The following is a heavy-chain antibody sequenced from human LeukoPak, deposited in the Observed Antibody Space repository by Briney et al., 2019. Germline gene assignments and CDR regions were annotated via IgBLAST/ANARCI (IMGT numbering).Heavy chain of an antibody. Sequence: PSETLSLTCAVSGGSISSGGYYWSWIRQHPGKGLEWIGYIYYSGSTYYNPSLKSRVTISVDTSKNQFSLKLSSVTAADTAVYYCARDGIAYNWFDPWGQGTLVTVSS. CDR3: ARDGIAYNWFDP. CDR1: GGSISSGGYY. V-gene: IGHV4-31*11. D-gene: IGHD2-21*01. CDR2: IYYSGST. J-gene: IGHJ5*02.